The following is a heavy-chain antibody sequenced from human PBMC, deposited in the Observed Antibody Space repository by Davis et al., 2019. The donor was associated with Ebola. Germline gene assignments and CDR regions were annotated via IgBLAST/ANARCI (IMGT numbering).Heavy chain of an antibody. D-gene: IGHD2-15*01. CDR2: ISSSSSYI. V-gene: IGHV3-21*01. Sequence: GGSLRLSCAASGFTFSTYSMKWVRLAPGKGLEWVSSISSSSSYIYYADSVKGRFTISRDNAKNSLYLQMNSLRAEDTAVYYCARDLVVVVAANQGWYYGMDVWGKGTTVTVSS. J-gene: IGHJ6*04. CDR3: ARDLVVVVAANQGWYYGMDV. CDR1: GFTFSTYS.